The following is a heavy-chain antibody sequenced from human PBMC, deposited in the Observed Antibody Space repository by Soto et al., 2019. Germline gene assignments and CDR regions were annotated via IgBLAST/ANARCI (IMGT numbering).Heavy chain of an antibody. V-gene: IGHV4-59*01. J-gene: IGHJ4*02. Sequence: PSETLSLTCTVSGVSINNYYWTWIRQPPGKRLEWIGAIYYTGSTTYNPSLRSRVTFSVDTSKNQFSLSLTSVTAADTAVYFCAKVVSGGPLDYWSQGTLVTV. CDR1: GVSINNYY. CDR3: AKVVSGGPLDY. CDR2: IYYTGST. D-gene: IGHD6-25*01.